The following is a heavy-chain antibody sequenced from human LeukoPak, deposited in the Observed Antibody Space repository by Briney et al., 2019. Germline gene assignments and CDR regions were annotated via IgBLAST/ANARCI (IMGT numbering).Heavy chain of an antibody. CDR3: ARDPGSGSSSNYYFDY. D-gene: IGHD1-26*01. Sequence: TAGGPLRLSCAASGFTFSSYSMNWVRQAPGKGLEWVSSLSSSSTYTYYADSVKGRFTISRDNAKNSPYLQMNGLRAEDTAVYYCARDPGSGSSSNYYFDYWGQGTLVTVSS. J-gene: IGHJ4*02. CDR1: GFTFSSYS. V-gene: IGHV3-21*01. CDR2: LSSSSTYT.